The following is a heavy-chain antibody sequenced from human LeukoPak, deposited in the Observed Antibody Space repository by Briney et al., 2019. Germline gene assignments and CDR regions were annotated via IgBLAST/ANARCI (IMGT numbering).Heavy chain of an antibody. D-gene: IGHD3-3*01. CDR3: ARSLRNAFDI. CDR1: GFTFSTYS. CDR2: ISSSSSTI. Sequence: PGGSLRLSCAASGFTFSTYSMNWVRQAPGKGLEWVSYISSSSSTIYYADPVKGRFTISRDNANNSLYLQMNSLRAEDTAVYYCARSLRNAFDIWGQGTMVTVSP. J-gene: IGHJ3*02. V-gene: IGHV3-48*01.